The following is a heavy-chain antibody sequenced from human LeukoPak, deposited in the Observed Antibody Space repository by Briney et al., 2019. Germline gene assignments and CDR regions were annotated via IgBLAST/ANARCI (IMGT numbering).Heavy chain of an antibody. CDR3: ATSYDSSGCD. D-gene: IGHD3-22*01. J-gene: IGHJ4*02. Sequence: AGGSLRLSCTASGFIFSSFWMAWVRQAAGKGLEWVANIKPDGSLQFYGDSAKGRFTISRDNAKNSLYLQMNNLRAEDTALYYCATSYDSSGCDWGQGTLVTVSS. V-gene: IGHV3-7*01. CDR2: IKPDGSLQ. CDR1: GFIFSSFW.